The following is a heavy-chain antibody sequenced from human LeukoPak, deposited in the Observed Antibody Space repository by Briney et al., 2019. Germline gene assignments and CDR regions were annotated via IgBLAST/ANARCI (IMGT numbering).Heavy chain of an antibody. CDR1: GFTFTSYW. J-gene: IGHJ4*02. CDR3: VRRNLFDF. CDR2: IKQDGSVK. V-gene: IGHV3-7*01. Sequence: GGSLRLTCAASGFTFTSYWMNWVRQAPGKGLEWVAGIKQDGSVKYYVDSVKGRFTISRDNAKNSVYLQMDSLRADDTAVYYCVRRNLFDFWGQGTLVTVSS.